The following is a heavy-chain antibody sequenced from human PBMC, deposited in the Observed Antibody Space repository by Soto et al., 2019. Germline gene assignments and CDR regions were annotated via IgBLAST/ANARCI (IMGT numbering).Heavy chain of an antibody. CDR1: GFTVSSNY. D-gene: IGHD3-16*01. J-gene: IGHJ4*02. V-gene: IGHV3-66*01. CDR3: ARSITFGGVPL. CDR2: IYSGGST. Sequence: EVQLVESGGGLVQPGGSLRLSCAASGFTVSSNYMSWVRQAPGKGLEWVSVIYSGGSTYYSDSVKGRFSISRDNSKNTLYLQMNSLRADDTAVYYCARSITFGGVPLWGQGTLVTVSS.